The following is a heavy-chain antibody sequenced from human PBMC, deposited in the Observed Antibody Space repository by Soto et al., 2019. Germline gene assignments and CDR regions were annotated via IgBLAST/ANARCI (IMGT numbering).Heavy chain of an antibody. V-gene: IGHV3-48*02. CDR2: ISSSSSTI. CDR1: GFTFSSYS. D-gene: IGHD3-3*01. Sequence: GGSLRLSCAASGFTFSSYSMNWVRQAPGKGLEWVSYISSSSSTIYYADSVKGRFTISRDNAKNSLYLQMNGLRDEDTAVYYCARDPNTIFGVVIRYGMDVWGQGTTVTVSS. CDR3: ARDPNTIFGVVIRYGMDV. J-gene: IGHJ6*02.